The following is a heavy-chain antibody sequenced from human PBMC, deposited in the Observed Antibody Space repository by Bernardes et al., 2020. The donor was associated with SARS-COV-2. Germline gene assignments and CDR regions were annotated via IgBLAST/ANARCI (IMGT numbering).Heavy chain of an antibody. Sequence: SETLSLTCAVSGGSISSDDYSWSWIRQPPGKGLEWLGYIYQSGTTYYNPSLKSRVTISLDRSKTHFSLNLSSVTAADTAMYYCARGTLTSRATYYFDYWGQGTLVTVSS. V-gene: IGHV4-30-2*01. CDR3: ARGTLTSRATYYFDY. J-gene: IGHJ4*02. CDR1: GGSISSDDYS. CDR2: IYQSGTT.